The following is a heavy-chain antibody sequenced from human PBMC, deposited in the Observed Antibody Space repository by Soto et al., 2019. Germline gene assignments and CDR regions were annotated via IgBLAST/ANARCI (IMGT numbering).Heavy chain of an antibody. CDR1: GGTFSSYA. CDR3: ARAGAFIAVAGDPTPVYDGMDV. CDR2: IIPIFGTA. V-gene: IGHV1-69*01. Sequence: QVQLVQSGAEVKKPGSSVKVSCKASGGTFSSYAISWVRQAPGQGLEWMGGIIPIFGTANYAQKFQGRVTITADESTSTAYMELSSLRSEDTAVYYCARAGAFIAVAGDPTPVYDGMDVWGQGTTVTVSS. J-gene: IGHJ6*02. D-gene: IGHD6-19*01.